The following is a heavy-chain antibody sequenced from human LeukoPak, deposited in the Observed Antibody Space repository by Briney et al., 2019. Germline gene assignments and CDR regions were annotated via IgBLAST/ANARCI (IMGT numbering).Heavy chain of an antibody. D-gene: IGHD3-10*01. V-gene: IGHV4-38-2*02. CDR2: IYHSGST. Sequence: SETLSLTCTVSGYSISSGYYWGWIRQPPGKGLEWIGSIYHSGSTYYNPSLKSRVTISVDTSKNQFSLELSSVTAADTAVYYCATTMVRGVALNWGRGTLVTVSS. CDR3: ATTMVRGVALN. J-gene: IGHJ4*02. CDR1: GYSISSGYY.